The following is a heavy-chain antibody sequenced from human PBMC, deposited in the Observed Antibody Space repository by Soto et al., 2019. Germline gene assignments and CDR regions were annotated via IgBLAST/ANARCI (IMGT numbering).Heavy chain of an antibody. J-gene: IGHJ5*02. CDR2: INAYNGNT. Sequence: QVQLVQSGAEVKKPGASVKVSCKASGYTFTSYGISWVRQAPGQGLEWMGWINAYNGNTNYAQKLHGRVTMTTDTPTSTAYMELRSLSSGDTAVYYCARVLPPFDPWGQGTLVTVSS. CDR1: GYTFTSYG. V-gene: IGHV1-18*01. CDR3: ARVLPPFDP.